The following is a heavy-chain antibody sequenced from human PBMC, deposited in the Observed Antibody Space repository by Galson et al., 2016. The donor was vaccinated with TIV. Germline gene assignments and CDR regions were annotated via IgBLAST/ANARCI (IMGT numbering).Heavy chain of an antibody. D-gene: IGHD4-17*01. CDR1: GYTFSDYY. CDR3: ARDRLGAVTMYSDTPSFLDL. CDR2: INPKNGVT. Sequence: QSGAEVKKPGSSVKVSCKAFGYTFSDYYIHWVRQAPGQGLEWMGWINPKNGVTTFTQRFRGRVTVTRDTSISTIHMELSSLTSDDTAMYYCARDRLGAVTMYSDTPSFLDLWGQGTLVTVSS. J-gene: IGHJ4*02. V-gene: IGHV1-2*02.